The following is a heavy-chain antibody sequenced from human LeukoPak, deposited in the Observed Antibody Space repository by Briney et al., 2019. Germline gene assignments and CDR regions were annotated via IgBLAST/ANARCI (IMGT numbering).Heavy chain of an antibody. CDR3: ARDLYSGSVDY. Sequence: GGSLRLSCAASGFTFTTYWMHWVRQSPGKGLVWVSHISTDGSSTDYADSVKGRFTISSDNAKNTVYLQMNGLRAEDTAVYYCARDLYSGSVDYWGQGTLVTVSS. CDR2: ISTDGSST. J-gene: IGHJ4*02. CDR1: GFTFTTYW. V-gene: IGHV3-74*01. D-gene: IGHD6-6*01.